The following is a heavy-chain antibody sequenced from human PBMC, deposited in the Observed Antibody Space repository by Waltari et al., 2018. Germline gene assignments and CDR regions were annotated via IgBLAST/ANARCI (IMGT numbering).Heavy chain of an antibody. CDR2: IRADGGLK. CDR1: GFSFTSYS. CDR3: ANNPYCAPARCLREWDY. J-gene: IGHJ4*02. Sequence: QVQLVESGGGVVQPGGSLSLSCAASGFSFTSYSMPWVRQAPGKGPEWVALIRADGGLKYYADSVKGRATISRDNSKNTLYLDMTNLRTEDTAIYYCANNPYCAPARCLREWDYWGQGTLVSVSS. D-gene: IGHD2-21*01. V-gene: IGHV3-30*02.